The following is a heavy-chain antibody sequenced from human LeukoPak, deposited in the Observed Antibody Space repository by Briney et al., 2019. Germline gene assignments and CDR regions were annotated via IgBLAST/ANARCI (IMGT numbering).Heavy chain of an antibody. J-gene: IGHJ6*02. CDR3: ARERVVVVPAAIGANYYYYGMDV. V-gene: IGHV1-18*01. D-gene: IGHD2-2*02. Sequence: ASVKVSCKASGYTFTSYGISWVRQAPGQGLEWMGWISAYNGNTNYAQKLQGRVTMTTDTSTSTAYMELRSLRSDDTAVYYCARERVVVVPAAIGANYYYYGMDVWGQGTTVTVSS. CDR2: ISAYNGNT. CDR1: GYTFTSYG.